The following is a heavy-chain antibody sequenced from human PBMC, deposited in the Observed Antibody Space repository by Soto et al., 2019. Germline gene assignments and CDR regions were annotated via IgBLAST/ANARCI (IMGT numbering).Heavy chain of an antibody. J-gene: IGHJ4*02. Sequence: PGGSLRLSCATSGFTFRDYGMGWFRQARGKGPEWVGFIRSKIHGGTMEYAASVRGRVSVSRDDSKSIAYLQMTGLRSEDTALYYCTRGRHSSNWSGYYFDYWGQGTLVTVSS. CDR2: IRSKIHGGTM. V-gene: IGHV3-49*03. D-gene: IGHD6-13*01. CDR1: GFTFRDYG. CDR3: TRGRHSSNWSGYYFDY.